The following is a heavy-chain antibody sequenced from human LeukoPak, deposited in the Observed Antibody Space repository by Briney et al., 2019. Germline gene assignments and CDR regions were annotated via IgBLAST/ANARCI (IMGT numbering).Heavy chain of an antibody. Sequence: GSLRLSCAASGFTVSDYYMNWVRQPPGKGLEWIGEIYHSGSTNYNPSLKSRVTISVDKSKNQFSLKLSSVTAADTAVYYCASSTTVGYNWFDPWGQGTLVTVSS. CDR3: ASSTTVGYNWFDP. J-gene: IGHJ5*02. CDR1: GFTVSDYYM. CDR2: IYHSGST. D-gene: IGHD4-17*01. V-gene: IGHV4-4*02.